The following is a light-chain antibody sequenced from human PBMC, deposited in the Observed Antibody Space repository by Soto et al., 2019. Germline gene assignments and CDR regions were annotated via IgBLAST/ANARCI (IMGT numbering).Light chain of an antibody. J-gene: IGLJ3*02. CDR3: ETWDSRNRV. V-gene: IGLV4-60*03. Sequence: QAVVTQSSSASASPGSSVKLTCTLSSGHRSNTIAWHQHQPGKAPRYLMRLEGSGTYNKGSGVPDRFSGSSSGADRYLTISSLQSEDEADYYCETWDSRNRVFGVGTKLTVL. CDR2: LEGSGTY. CDR1: SGHRSNT.